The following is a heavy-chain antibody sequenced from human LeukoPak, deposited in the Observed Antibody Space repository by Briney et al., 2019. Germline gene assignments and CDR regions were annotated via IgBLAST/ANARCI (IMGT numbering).Heavy chain of an antibody. D-gene: IGHD3-9*01. CDR1: GYTFTNDD. Sequence: ASVKVSCTASGYTFTNDDISWVRQATGQGLEWIGKMNPNSGNTGYAQKFQGRVTMTRSTSVSTVHMELNSLTSEDTAVYFCARSASGTGYTAWGQGTLVTV. J-gene: IGHJ4*02. CDR3: ARSASGTGYTA. CDR2: MNPNSGNT. V-gene: IGHV1-8*01.